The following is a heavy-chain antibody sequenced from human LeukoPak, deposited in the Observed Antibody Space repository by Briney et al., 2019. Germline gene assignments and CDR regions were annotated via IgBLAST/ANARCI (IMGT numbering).Heavy chain of an antibody. Sequence: SETLSLTCTVSGGSLSSYYWSWLRQPPGKGLEWMGYIYYSGSTNYNPSLKSRVTISVDTSKNQFSLKLSSVTAADTAVYYCARQYSDILTGYHRGELYWYFDLGGRGTLVTVSS. J-gene: IGHJ2*01. D-gene: IGHD3-9*01. CDR1: GGSLSSYY. CDR2: IYYSGST. V-gene: IGHV4-59*01. CDR3: ARQYSDILTGYHRGELYWYFDL.